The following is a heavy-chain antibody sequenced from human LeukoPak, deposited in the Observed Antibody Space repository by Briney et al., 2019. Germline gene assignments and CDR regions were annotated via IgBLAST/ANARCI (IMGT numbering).Heavy chain of an antibody. Sequence: GGSLRLPCAASGLTFSSYWMSWVRQAPGKGLEWVANIKQDGSEKYYVDSVKGRFTISRDNAKNSLYLQMNSLRAEDTAVYYCARVDLAAWFDYWGQGTLVTVSS. D-gene: IGHD6-25*01. V-gene: IGHV3-7*04. CDR2: IKQDGSEK. J-gene: IGHJ4*02. CDR1: GLTFSSYW. CDR3: ARVDLAAWFDY.